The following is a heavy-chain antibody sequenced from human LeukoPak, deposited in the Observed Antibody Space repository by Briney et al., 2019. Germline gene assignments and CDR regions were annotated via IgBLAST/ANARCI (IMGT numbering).Heavy chain of an antibody. Sequence: GGSLRLSCAVPGFTFSGFWMSWVRQAPGKGLERVANINQDGTERYYVGAVKGRFTISRENAKSSLYLQMNSLRVEDTAVYYCARDQVGPEDWGQGTLVTVSS. CDR3: ARDQVGPED. D-gene: IGHD1-26*01. CDR2: INQDGTER. J-gene: IGHJ4*02. CDR1: GFTFSGFW. V-gene: IGHV3-7*01.